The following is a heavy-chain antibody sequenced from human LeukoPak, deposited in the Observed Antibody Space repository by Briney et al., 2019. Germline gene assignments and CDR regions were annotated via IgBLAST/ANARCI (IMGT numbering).Heavy chain of an antibody. CDR1: GFTFSSYS. CDR3: ARALSNNFDY. Sequence: GGSLRLSCAAFGFTFSSYSMNWVRQAPGKGLEWVSSISSSSSYIYYADSVKGRFTISRDNAKNSLFLQMNSLRAEDTAVYYCARALSNNFDYWGQGTLVTVSS. D-gene: IGHD4-11*01. CDR2: ISSSSSYI. J-gene: IGHJ4*02. V-gene: IGHV3-21*01.